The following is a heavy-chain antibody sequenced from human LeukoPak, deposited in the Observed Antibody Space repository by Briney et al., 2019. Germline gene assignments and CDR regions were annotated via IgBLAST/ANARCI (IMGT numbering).Heavy chain of an antibody. CDR1: GFTFSSYS. CDR3: AREKLLWFGELSGAFDI. J-gene: IGHJ3*02. V-gene: IGHV3-21*04. CDR2: ISSSSSYI. Sequence: GGSLRLSCAASGFTFSSYSMNWVRQAPGKGLEWVSSISSSSSYIYYADSVKGRFTISRDNAKNSLYLQMNSLRAEDTAVYYCAREKLLWFGELSGAFDIWGQGTMVTVSS. D-gene: IGHD3-10*01.